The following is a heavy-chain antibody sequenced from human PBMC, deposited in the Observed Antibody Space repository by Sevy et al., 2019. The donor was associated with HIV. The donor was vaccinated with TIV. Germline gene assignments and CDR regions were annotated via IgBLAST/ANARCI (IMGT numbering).Heavy chain of an antibody. CDR1: GFTFGDYA. D-gene: IGHD3-22*01. J-gene: IGHJ4*02. V-gene: IGHV3-49*03. CDR3: TRGYYYDSSGYSDY. CDR2: IRSKDYGGAT. Sequence: GGSLRLSCTGSGFTFGDYAVSWFRQAPGMGLEWVGFIRSKDYGGATEYAGSVKGRLTISRDDSKSITDLQMNSLKTEDTAVYYCTRGYYYDSSGYSDYWGQGTLVTVSS.